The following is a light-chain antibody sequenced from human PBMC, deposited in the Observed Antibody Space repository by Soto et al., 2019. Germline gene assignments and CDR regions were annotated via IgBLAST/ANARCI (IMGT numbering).Light chain of an antibody. CDR2: GAS. J-gene: IGKJ2*01. V-gene: IGKV3-20*01. CDR1: QSVSSSY. CDR3: QQYGGSPLYT. Sequence: EIVLTQSPGTLSLSPGERATLSCRASQSVSSSYLAWYQQKPGQAPRLLIYGASSRATGIPDRFSGSGSGTDFTLTIRRLEPEDFAMYYCQQYGGSPLYTFGQGTTGDIK.